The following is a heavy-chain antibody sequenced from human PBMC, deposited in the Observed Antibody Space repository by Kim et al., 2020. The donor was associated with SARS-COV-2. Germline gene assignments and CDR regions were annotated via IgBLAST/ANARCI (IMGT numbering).Heavy chain of an antibody. CDR2: ISYDGSNK. J-gene: IGHJ4*03. CDR3: ARGASSSWYVGYFDY. V-gene: IGHV3-30*04. D-gene: IGHD6-13*01. CDR1: VFTFSSYA. Sequence: GGSLRLSCAASVFTFSSYAMHWVRQAPGKGLEWVAVISYDGSNKYYADSVKGRFTISRDNSKNTLYLQMNSLRAEDTAVYYCARGASSSWYVGYFDYWG.